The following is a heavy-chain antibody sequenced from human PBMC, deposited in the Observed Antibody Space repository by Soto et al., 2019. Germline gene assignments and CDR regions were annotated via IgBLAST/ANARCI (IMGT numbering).Heavy chain of an antibody. V-gene: IGHV3-30*18. J-gene: IGHJ4*02. CDR2: ISYDGSNK. CDR1: GFTFSSYG. CDR3: AKVTPVTVLMVYAPPDY. Sequence: GGSLRLSCAASGFTFSSYGMHWVRQAPGKGLEWVAVISYDGSNKYYADSVKGRFTISRDNSKNTLYLQMNSLRAEDTAVYYCAKVTPVTVLMVYAPPDYWGQGTLVTVSS. D-gene: IGHD2-8*01.